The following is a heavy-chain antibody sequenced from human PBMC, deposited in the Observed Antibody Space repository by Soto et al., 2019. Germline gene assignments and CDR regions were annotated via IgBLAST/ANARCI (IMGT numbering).Heavy chain of an antibody. D-gene: IGHD6-19*01. CDR3: ATSRTSITVAGETEYYFDY. Sequence: QVQLVQSGAEVKKPGASVKVSCKASGYTFTGYYVHWVRQAPGQGLEWMGWDNPNSGGTNYARNFQGWVTMTRDTSISTAYMELSRLGSDDRAVYYCATSRTSITVAGETEYYFDYWGQGTLVTVSS. V-gene: IGHV1-2*04. J-gene: IGHJ4*02. CDR1: GYTFTGYY. CDR2: DNPNSGGT.